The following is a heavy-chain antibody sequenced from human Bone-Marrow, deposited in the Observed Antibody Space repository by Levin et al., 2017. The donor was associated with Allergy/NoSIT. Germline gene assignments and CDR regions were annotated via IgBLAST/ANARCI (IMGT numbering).Heavy chain of an antibody. D-gene: IGHD1-26*01. Sequence: GGSLRLSCAASGFTFSSYAMSWVRQAPGKGLEWVSSTSGNGGSTYYAESVKGRFTISRDNSKNTLYLQMNSLRDEDTAVYYCATWEKPWGQGTLVTVSS. V-gene: IGHV3-23*01. CDR1: GFTFSSYA. J-gene: IGHJ5*02. CDR2: TSGNGGST. CDR3: ATWEKP.